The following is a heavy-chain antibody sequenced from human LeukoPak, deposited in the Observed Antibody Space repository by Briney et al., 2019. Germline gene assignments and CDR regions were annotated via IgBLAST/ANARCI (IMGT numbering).Heavy chain of an antibody. CDR2: IKQDGSEK. J-gene: IGHJ3*02. Sequence: GGSLRLSCAASGFTFSSYWMSWVRQAPGKGLEWVANIKQDGSEKYYVDSVKGRFTISRDNAKNSLYLQMNSLRVEDTAVYYCAKMLSGGSLDAFDIWGQGTMVTVSS. D-gene: IGHD2-15*01. CDR3: AKMLSGGSLDAFDI. V-gene: IGHV3-7*03. CDR1: GFTFSSYW.